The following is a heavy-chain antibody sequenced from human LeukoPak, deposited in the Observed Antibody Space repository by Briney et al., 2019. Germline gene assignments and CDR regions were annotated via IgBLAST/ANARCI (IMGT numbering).Heavy chain of an antibody. J-gene: IGHJ4*02. CDR2: GYTSGST. D-gene: IGHD3-9*01. CDR1: GGSISSYY. CDR3: ARIGDILSGHNAY. V-gene: IGHV4-4*07. Sequence: SETLSLTCTVSGGSISSYYWSWIRQPAGKGLEWIGRGYTSGSTNYNPSLKSRVTISLDKSKNQFSLQLRSVTAADTAVYYCARIGDILSGHNAYWGQGTLVTVS.